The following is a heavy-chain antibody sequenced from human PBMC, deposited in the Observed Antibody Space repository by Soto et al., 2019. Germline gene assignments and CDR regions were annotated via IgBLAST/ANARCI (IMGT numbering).Heavy chain of an antibody. J-gene: IGHJ4*02. CDR2: INAGNGNT. Sequence: ASVKVSCKASGYTFTNYAMHWVRQAPGQRLEWMGWINAGNGNTKYSQKFQGRVTITRDTSASTAYMELSSLRSEDTAVYYCASNKVVAAQHYFDYLGQGTLVTVSS. CDR3: ASNKVVAAQHYFDY. V-gene: IGHV1-3*01. CDR1: GYTFTNYA. D-gene: IGHD2-15*01.